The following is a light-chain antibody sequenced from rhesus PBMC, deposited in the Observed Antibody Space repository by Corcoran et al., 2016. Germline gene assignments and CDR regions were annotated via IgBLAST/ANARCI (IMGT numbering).Light chain of an antibody. CDR1: QDIASW. V-gene: IGKV1-22*01. CDR3: LQYNSSPFT. Sequence: DIQMTQSPSSLSASVGDTVIITCQASQDIASWLAWYQQRPGKAPKLLIYKASSLQSGVPSRFSGSASGTDFILHIINLQPEYCATYYCLQYNSSPFTFGPGTKLDIK. J-gene: IGKJ3*01. CDR2: KAS.